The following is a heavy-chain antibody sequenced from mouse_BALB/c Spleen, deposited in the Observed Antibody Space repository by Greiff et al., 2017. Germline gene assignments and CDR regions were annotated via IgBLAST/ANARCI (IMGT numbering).Heavy chain of an antibody. CDR3: ANLPFAY. CDR2: ISNGGGST. Sequence: EVQGVESGGGLVQPGGSLKLSCAASGFTFSSYTMSWVRQTPEKRLEWVAYISNGGGSTYYPDTVKGRFTISRDNAKNTLYLQMSSLKSEDTAMYYCANLPFAYWGQGTLVTVSA. V-gene: IGHV5-12-2*01. J-gene: IGHJ3*01. D-gene: IGHD5-1*01. CDR1: GFTFSSYT.